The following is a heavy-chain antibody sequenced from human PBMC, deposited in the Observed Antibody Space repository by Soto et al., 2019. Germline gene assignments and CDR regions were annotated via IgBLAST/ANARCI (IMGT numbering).Heavy chain of an antibody. CDR1: GYTFTSYG. Sequence: GASVKVSCKASGYTFTSYGISWVRQAPGQGLEWMGWISAYNGNTNYAQKLQGRVTMTTDTSTSTAYMELRSLRSDDTAVYYCARDGYYDFWSGYYISYYFDYWGQGNLVTVSS. J-gene: IGHJ4*02. CDR2: ISAYNGNT. CDR3: ARDGYYDFWSGYYISYYFDY. V-gene: IGHV1-18*04. D-gene: IGHD3-3*01.